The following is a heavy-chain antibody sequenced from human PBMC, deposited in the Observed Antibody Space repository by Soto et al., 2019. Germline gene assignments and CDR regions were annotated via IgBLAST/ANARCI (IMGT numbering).Heavy chain of an antibody. CDR1: GGSISSGDYY. V-gene: IGHV4-30-4*01. Sequence: NPSETLSLTCTVPGGSISSGDYYWSWIRQPPGKGLEWIGYIYYSGSTYYNPSLKSRVTISVDTSKNQFSLKPSSVTAADTAVYYCARDFGWRSSSSLGAFDIWGQGTMVTVSS. CDR2: IYYSGST. D-gene: IGHD6-6*01. CDR3: ARDFGWRSSSSLGAFDI. J-gene: IGHJ3*02.